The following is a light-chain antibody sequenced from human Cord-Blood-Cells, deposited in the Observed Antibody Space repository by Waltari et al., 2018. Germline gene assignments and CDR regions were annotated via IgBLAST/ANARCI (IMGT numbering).Light chain of an antibody. Sequence: DMQMTQPPSSLSASVGDRVTITCRASQSISSYLNWYQQKPGKAPKLLIYAASSLQSWVPSRFSGSGSGTDFTLTISSLQPEDFATYYCQQSYSTPRTFGLGTKLEIK. V-gene: IGKV1-39*01. CDR1: QSISSY. CDR3: QQSYSTPRT. CDR2: AAS. J-gene: IGKJ2*01.